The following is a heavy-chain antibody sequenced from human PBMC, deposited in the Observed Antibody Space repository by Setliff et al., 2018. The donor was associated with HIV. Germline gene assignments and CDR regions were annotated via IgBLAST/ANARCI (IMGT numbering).Heavy chain of an antibody. D-gene: IGHD3-16*01. CDR1: GFTFSNYW. CDR3: ANLWELGA. Sequence: TGGSLRLSCAASGFTFSNYWMDWVRQAPGKGLEWVATIKQDGSEIYYMDSVKGRFTISRDNARTSLFLEMRSLRDQDTAVYLCANLWELGAWGQGTLVTVSP. V-gene: IGHV3-7*03. J-gene: IGHJ5*02. CDR2: IKQDGSEI.